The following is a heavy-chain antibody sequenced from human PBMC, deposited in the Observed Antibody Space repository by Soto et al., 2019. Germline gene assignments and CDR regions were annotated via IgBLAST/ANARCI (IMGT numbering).Heavy chain of an antibody. CDR1: RYSMSGHKAA. J-gene: IGHJ4*02. Sequence: QLLSLSSVFSRYSMSGHKAACHKSGASPSGGLEWVGRTYYRSMWYTDYAVSVNSRITINPDTSNIQFSLQPNSVTPEGTAVYYCARHQWSVASTSDAGGQGTQVTVSS. V-gene: IGHV6-1*01. D-gene: IGHD6-19*01. CDR2: TYYRSMWYT. CDR3: ARHQWSVASTSDA.